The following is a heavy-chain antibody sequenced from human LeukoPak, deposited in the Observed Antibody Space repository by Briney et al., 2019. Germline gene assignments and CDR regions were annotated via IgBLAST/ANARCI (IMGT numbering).Heavy chain of an antibody. D-gene: IGHD6-13*01. CDR3: ARVRYSSSWYNWFYP. Sequence: ASVKVSCKASGYTFTSYDINWVRQATGQGLEWMGWMNPNSGNTGYAQKFQGRVTMTRNTSISTAYMELSSLRSEDTAVYYCARVRYSSSWYNWFYPWGQGTLVTVSS. V-gene: IGHV1-8*01. J-gene: IGHJ5*02. CDR2: MNPNSGNT. CDR1: GYTFTSYD.